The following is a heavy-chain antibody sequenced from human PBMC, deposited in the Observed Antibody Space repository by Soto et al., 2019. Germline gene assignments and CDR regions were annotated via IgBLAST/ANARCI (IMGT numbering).Heavy chain of an antibody. CDR2: IYYSGST. V-gene: IGHV4-39*01. CDR3: ARLGAYDSSGYYSTVDYFDY. J-gene: IGHJ4*02. Sequence: SETLSLSCTVSGGSISSSSYYWGWIRQPPGKGLEWIGSIYYSGSTYYNPSLKSRVTISVDKSKNQFSLKLSSVTAADTAVYYCARLGAYDSSGYYSTVDYFDYWGQGTLVTVS. CDR1: GGSISSSSYY. D-gene: IGHD3-22*01.